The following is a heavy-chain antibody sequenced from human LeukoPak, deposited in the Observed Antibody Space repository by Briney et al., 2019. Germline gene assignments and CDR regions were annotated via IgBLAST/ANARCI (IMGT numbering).Heavy chain of an antibody. CDR2: ISYDGSNK. V-gene: IGHV3-30*18. J-gene: IGHJ4*02. CDR1: GFSFNYYG. D-gene: IGHD5-18*01. CDR3: AKEAYRYGYFDY. Sequence: GGSLRLSCTASGFSFNYYGMHWVRQAPGKGLEWVAVISYDGSNKYYADSVKGRFTISRDNSKNTLYLQMNSLRAEDTAVFYCAKEAYRYGYFDYWGQGTLVTVSS.